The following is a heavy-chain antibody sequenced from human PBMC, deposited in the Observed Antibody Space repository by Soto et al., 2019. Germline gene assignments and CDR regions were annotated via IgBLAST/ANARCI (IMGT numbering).Heavy chain of an antibody. Sequence: ASVKVSCKDSGYTFTSYAMHWVRQAPGQRLEWMGWINAGNGNTKYSQKFQGRVTITRDTSASTAYMELSSLRSEDTAVYCCARASIAARRDGMDVWGQGTTVTVSS. V-gene: IGHV1-3*01. D-gene: IGHD6-6*01. CDR3: ARASIAARRDGMDV. CDR2: INAGNGNT. CDR1: GYTFTSYA. J-gene: IGHJ6*02.